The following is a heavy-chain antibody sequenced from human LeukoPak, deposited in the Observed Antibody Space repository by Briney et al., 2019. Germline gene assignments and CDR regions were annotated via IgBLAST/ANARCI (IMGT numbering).Heavy chain of an antibody. J-gene: IGHJ4*02. CDR2: IYSSGST. V-gene: IGHV3-53*01. CDR3: ARERGSGTYYLDY. CDR1: GFTVSSNY. Sequence: PGGSLRLSSAGSGFTVSSNYMSWVRQAPGKGLEWVSVIYSSGSTYYAGSVKGRFTISRDSSRNTLYLQMSSLRAEDTAVYYCARERGSGTYYLDYWGQGTLVTVSS. D-gene: IGHD3-10*01.